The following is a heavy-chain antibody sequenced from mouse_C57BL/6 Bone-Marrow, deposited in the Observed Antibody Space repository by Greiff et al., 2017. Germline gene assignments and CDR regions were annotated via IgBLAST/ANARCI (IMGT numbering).Heavy chain of an antibody. V-gene: IGHV5-9-1*02. CDR2: ISSGGDYI. CDR1: GFTFSSYA. CDR3: TRVEVYYYGSSLYYYAMDY. Sequence: DVPLVESGEGLVKPGGSLKLSCAASGFTFSSYAMSWVRQTPEKRLGWVAYISSGGDYIYYADTVKGRFTISRDNARNTLYLQMSSLKSEDTAMYYCTRVEVYYYGSSLYYYAMDYWGQGTSVTVSS. D-gene: IGHD1-1*01. J-gene: IGHJ4*01.